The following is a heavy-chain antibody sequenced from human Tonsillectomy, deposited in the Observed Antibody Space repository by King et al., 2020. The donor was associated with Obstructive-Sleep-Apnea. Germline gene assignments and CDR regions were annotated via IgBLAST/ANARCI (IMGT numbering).Heavy chain of an antibody. CDR1: GFTFSSYG. CDR2: ISDDGSNK. CDR3: AKQYSAPYCSGGSCYSVDY. V-gene: IGHV3-30*18. Sequence: VQLVQSGGGVVQPGRSLRLSCAASGFTFSSYGMHWFRQAPGKGLEWVAVISDDGSNKYYADSVKGRFTISRDNSKKTRYLQMNSLNAEDTAVYYCAKQYSAPYCSGGSCYSVDYWGQGTLVTVSS. D-gene: IGHD2-15*01. J-gene: IGHJ4*02.